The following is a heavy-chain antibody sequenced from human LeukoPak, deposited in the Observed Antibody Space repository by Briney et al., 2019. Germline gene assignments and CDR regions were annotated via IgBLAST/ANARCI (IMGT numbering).Heavy chain of an antibody. CDR1: GFTFDDYG. CDR2: INWNGGST. Sequence: GGSLRLSCAASGFTFDDYGMSWVRQAPGKGLEWVSGINWNGGSTGYADSEKGRFTISRDNAKNSLYLQMNSLRAEDTALYYCARDATFYYYYYMDVWGKGTTVTVSS. V-gene: IGHV3-20*04. J-gene: IGHJ6*03. CDR3: ARDATFYYYYYMDV.